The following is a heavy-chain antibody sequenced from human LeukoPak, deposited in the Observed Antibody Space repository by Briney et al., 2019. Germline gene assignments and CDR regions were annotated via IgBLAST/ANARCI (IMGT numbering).Heavy chain of an antibody. CDR3: ARGGAYQRWLQPYGMDV. Sequence: SQTLSLTCAISGDSVSSNSAAWNWIRQSSSRGLEWLGRTYYRSKWYNDYAVSVKSRITINPDTSKNQFSLQLNSVTPEDTAVYYCARGGAYQRWLQPYGMDVWGQGTTVTVSS. D-gene: IGHD5-24*01. CDR1: GDSVSSNSAA. CDR2: TYYRSKWYN. V-gene: IGHV6-1*01. J-gene: IGHJ6*01.